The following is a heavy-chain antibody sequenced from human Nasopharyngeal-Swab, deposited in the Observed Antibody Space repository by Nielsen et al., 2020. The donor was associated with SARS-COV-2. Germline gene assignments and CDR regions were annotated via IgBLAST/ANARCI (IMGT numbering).Heavy chain of an antibody. D-gene: IGHD6-19*01. J-gene: IGHJ4*02. CDR2: IYYSGST. Sequence: PGKGLEWVGRIYYSGSTYYNPSLKSRVTISVDTSKNQFSLKLSSVTAADTAVYYCANTQWLGRDYFDYWGQGTLVTVSS. V-gene: IGHV4-39*01. CDR3: ANTQWLGRDYFDY.